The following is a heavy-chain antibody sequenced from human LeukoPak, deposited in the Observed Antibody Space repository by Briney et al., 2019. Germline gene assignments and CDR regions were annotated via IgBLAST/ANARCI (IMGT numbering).Heavy chain of an antibody. CDR3: ARAPPPRAAAGTRGAFDI. CDR2: VYYSGST. J-gene: IGHJ3*02. CDR1: GGSIDSNY. V-gene: IGHV4-59*08. D-gene: IGHD6-13*01. Sequence: SETLSLTCIVSGGSIDSNYWSWIRQPPGKGLEWIGHVYYSGSTNYNPSLKSRVTMSVDSSKTHFSLKLYSVTAADTAVYYCARAPPPRAAAGTRGAFDIWGQGTMVTVSS.